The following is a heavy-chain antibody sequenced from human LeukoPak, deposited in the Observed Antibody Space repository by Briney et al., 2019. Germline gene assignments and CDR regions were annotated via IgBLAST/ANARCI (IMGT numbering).Heavy chain of an antibody. J-gene: IGHJ2*01. CDR1: GGSMSSTGYY. CDR3: ARDWGYCGGDCYPYWYFDL. CDR2: IYYSGIT. V-gene: IGHV4-39*07. D-gene: IGHD2-21*02. Sequence: SETLSLTCTVSGGSMSSTGYYWGWIRQPPGKGLEWIGSIYYSGITNYNPSLKSRVTISVDTSKNQFSLKLSSVTAADTAVYYCARDWGYCGGDCYPYWYFDLWGRGTLVTVSS.